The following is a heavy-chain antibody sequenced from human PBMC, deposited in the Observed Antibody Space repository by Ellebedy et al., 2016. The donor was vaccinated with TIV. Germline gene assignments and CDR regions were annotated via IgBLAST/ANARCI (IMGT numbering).Heavy chain of an antibody. J-gene: IGHJ4*02. Sequence: GESLKISCTTSGFNFSDFALHWVRQASGKGLEWVGRIRSTANNYATAYAASMKGRFTISSDDSRNTAYLQMSSLKIEDTAVYYCTTVTTAYFDYWGQGTLVTVSS. CDR1: GFNFSDFA. CDR2: IRSTANNYAT. CDR3: TTVTTAYFDY. V-gene: IGHV3-73*01. D-gene: IGHD4-17*01.